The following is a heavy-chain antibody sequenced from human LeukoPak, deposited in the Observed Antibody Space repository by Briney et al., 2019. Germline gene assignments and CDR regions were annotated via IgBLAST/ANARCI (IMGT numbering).Heavy chain of an antibody. CDR3: ARGGHLAAAGFDY. CDR2: IIPIFGTA. D-gene: IGHD6-13*01. Sequence: ASVNVSCKASGGTFSSYAISWVRQAPGQGLEWMGGIIPIFGTANYAQKFQGRVTITADESTSTAYMELSSLRSEGTAVYYCARGGHLAAAGFDYWGQGTLVTVSS. V-gene: IGHV1-69*13. J-gene: IGHJ4*02. CDR1: GGTFSSYA.